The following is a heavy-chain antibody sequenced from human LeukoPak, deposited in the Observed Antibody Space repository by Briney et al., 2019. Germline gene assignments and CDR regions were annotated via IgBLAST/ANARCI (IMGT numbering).Heavy chain of an antibody. D-gene: IGHD5-18*01. CDR3: ARGGGYNYGTFDY. V-gene: IGHV5-51*01. Sequence: GESLKISCKCSGYSFTSYWIGWVRQRPGKGLEWRGIIYPGDSDTRYSPSFQGQVTISADKCISTASLQWSSLKASDTAMYYCARGGGYNYGTFDYWGQGTLVTVSS. CDR1: GYSFTSYW. J-gene: IGHJ4*02. CDR2: IYPGDSDT.